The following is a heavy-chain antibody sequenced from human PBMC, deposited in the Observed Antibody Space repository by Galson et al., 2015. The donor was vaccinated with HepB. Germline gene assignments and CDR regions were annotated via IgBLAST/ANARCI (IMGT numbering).Heavy chain of an antibody. Sequence: SVKVSCKASGYTFTNYDINWVRQATGQGLEWMGWMNPDSGDTGYAGKFQGRITMTRDTSRSTAYMELSSLRSGDTAVYYCARGPGARGTTNMIQAFITKLALSGWFDAWGQGTLVAVSS. D-gene: IGHD2-8*01. V-gene: IGHV1-8*01. J-gene: IGHJ5*02. CDR1: GYTFTNYD. CDR2: MNPDSGDT. CDR3: ARGPGARGTTNMIQAFITKLALSGWFDA.